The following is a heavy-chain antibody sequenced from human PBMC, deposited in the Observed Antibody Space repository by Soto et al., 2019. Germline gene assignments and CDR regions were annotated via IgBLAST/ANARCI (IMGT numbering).Heavy chain of an antibody. CDR1: GYTLSSYG. J-gene: IGHJ6*02. CDR3: ARDSGRKVAYYYGMDV. Sequence: VEGSCKASGYTLSSYGISWGRQAPGQGLEWMGWISAYNGNTNYAQKLQGRVTMTTDTSTSTAYMELRSLRSDDTAVYYCARDSGRKVAYYYGMDVWGQGTTVTVPS. CDR2: ISAYNGNT. D-gene: IGHD1-26*01. V-gene: IGHV1-18*04.